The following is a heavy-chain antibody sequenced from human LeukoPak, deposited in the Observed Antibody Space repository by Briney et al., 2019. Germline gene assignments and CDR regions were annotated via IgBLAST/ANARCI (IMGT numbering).Heavy chain of an antibody. Sequence: PGGSLRLSCAASGFTFSSYAMSWVRQAPGKGLEWVSSISGSGGSTYYADSVKGRLTISRDNSKNTVYVQMNSLRAEDTAIYYCAKDVARGVSWFDSWGQGTLVTVSS. D-gene: IGHD3-10*01. J-gene: IGHJ5*01. CDR3: AKDVARGVSWFDS. CDR2: ISGSGGST. CDR1: GFTFSSYA. V-gene: IGHV3-23*01.